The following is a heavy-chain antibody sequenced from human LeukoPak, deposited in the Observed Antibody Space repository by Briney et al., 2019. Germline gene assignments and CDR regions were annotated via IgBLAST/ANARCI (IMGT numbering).Heavy chain of an antibody. CDR2: IYPGDSDT. V-gene: IGHV5-51*01. Sequence: GESLKISCKGSGYSFTSYWIGWVCQMPGKGLEGMGIIYPGDSDTRYSPSCQGQVTISADKSSSTSSLKWSSLKASDTAMYYCARLQGGYSYGYYFDYWGQGTLVTVSS. CDR3: ARLQGGYSYGYYFDY. J-gene: IGHJ4*02. D-gene: IGHD5-18*01. CDR1: GYSFTSYW.